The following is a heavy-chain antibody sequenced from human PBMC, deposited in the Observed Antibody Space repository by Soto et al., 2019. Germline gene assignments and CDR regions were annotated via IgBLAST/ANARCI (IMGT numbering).Heavy chain of an antibody. Sequence: GSLTLSCAASGFTFSSYGMHWVRQAPGKGLEWVAVIWYDGSNKYYADSVKGRFTISRDNSKNTLYLQMNSLRAEDTAVYYCARDRESGYDIFDPEKYYYYYYGMDVWGKGTKVTVPS. J-gene: IGHJ6*04. CDR2: IWYDGSNK. D-gene: IGHD5-12*01. CDR3: ARDRESGYDIFDPEKYYYYYYGMDV. CDR1: GFTFSSYG. V-gene: IGHV3-33*01.